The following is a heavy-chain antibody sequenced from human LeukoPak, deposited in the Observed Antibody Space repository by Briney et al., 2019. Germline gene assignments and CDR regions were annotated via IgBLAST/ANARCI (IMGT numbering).Heavy chain of an antibody. V-gene: IGHV3-9*01. D-gene: IGHD2-21*02. J-gene: IGHJ4*02. CDR1: GFTFDDYA. CDR3: AKDLGYCGDDCYSGFGY. Sequence: PGRSLRLSCAASGFTFDDYAMHWVRQAPGKGLEWVSGISWNSGSIGYADSVKGRFTISRDNAKNSLYLQMNSLRAEDTAVYYCAKDLGYCGDDCYSGFGYWGQGTLVTVSS. CDR2: ISWNSGSI.